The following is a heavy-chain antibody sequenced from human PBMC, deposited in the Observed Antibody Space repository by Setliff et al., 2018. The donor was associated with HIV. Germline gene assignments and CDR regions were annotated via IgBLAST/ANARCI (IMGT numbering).Heavy chain of an antibody. D-gene: IGHD3-10*01. CDR3: AREGKFRYYYYMDV. J-gene: IGHJ6*03. CDR1: GDIPRHYG. V-gene: IGHV1-8*01. CDR2: MNPNSGNT. Sequence: ASVKVSCKASGDIPRHYGFNWVRQATGQGLEWMGWMNPNSGNTGYAQKFQGRVTITRDTSASTAYMELSSLRSEDTAVYYCAREGKFRYYYYMDVWGKGTTVTVSS.